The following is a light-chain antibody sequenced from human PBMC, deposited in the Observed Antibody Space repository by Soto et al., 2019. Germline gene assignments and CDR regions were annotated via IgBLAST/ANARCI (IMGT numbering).Light chain of an antibody. CDR2: RNN. V-gene: IGLV1-47*01. CDR3: AAWDDSLSGLWV. CDR1: SSNIGSNY. Sequence: QSVLTQPTSASGTPGQRVTISCSGSSSNIGSNYVYWYQQLPGTAPKLLIYRNNQRPSGVPDRFSGSKSGTSASLAISGLRSEDEADYYCAAWDDSLSGLWVFGGGTQLTVL. J-gene: IGLJ3*02.